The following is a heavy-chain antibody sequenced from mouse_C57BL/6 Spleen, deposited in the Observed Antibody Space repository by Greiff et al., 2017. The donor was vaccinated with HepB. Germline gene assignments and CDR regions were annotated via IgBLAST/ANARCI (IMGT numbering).Heavy chain of an antibody. J-gene: IGHJ4*01. V-gene: IGHV1-42*01. Sequence: EVQGVESGPELVKPGASVKISCKASGYSFTGYYMNWVKQSPEKSLEWIGEINPSTGGTTYNQKFKAKATLTVDKSSSTAYMQLKSLTSEDSAVYYCARSHYDYVTRGAMDYWGQGTSVTVSS. CDR3: ARSHYDYVTRGAMDY. CDR1: GYSFTGYY. D-gene: IGHD2-4*01. CDR2: INPSTGGT.